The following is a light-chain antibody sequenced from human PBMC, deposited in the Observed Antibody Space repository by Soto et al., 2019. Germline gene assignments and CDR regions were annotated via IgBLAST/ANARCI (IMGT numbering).Light chain of an antibody. Sequence: QSVLTQPASMSGSPGQSITISCTGTSSDVGSYNLVSWYQQKPGEVPKVIIYDVFKRPSGVPDRFFGSKSGNTATLTISGLQGDDEADFHCCSYAGRFIWLFGGGTKLTVL. J-gene: IGLJ3*02. V-gene: IGLV2-23*02. CDR3: CSYAGRFIWL. CDR1: SSDVGSYNL. CDR2: DVF.